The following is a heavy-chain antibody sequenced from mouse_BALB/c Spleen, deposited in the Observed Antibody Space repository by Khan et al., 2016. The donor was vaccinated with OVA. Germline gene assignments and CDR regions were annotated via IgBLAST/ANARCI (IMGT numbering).Heavy chain of an antibody. J-gene: IGHJ2*01. Sequence: DLVKPGASVKLSCKASGYTFTSYWITWIKQRPGQGLEWIGRIAPGNGSSYYNEMFKGKATLTVDTSSNTAYIQLGSLSSEDSAVYFCARAMGGKVPLDYWGQGTTLTVSA. CDR1: GYTFTSYW. CDR2: IAPGNGSS. D-gene: IGHD1-1*02. V-gene: IGHV1S41*01. CDR3: ARAMGGKVPLDY.